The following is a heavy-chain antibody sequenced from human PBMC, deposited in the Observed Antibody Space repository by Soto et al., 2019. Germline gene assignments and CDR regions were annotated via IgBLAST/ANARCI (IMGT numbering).Heavy chain of an antibody. CDR2: INDRGSI. V-gene: IGHV4-34*01. J-gene: IGHJ2*01. D-gene: IGHD3-9*01. CDR1: GGSFSGYY. Sequence: QVQLQQWGAGPLRPLETLSLTCGVSGGSFSGYYWAWIRQSPGKGLEWIGEINDRGSINYNPSLKSRVSISGDTSKNHYSLNLRSVTAADTAVYYRARESHDILAGPPWVWYFDLWGRGTLVTVSS. CDR3: ARESHDILAGPPWVWYFDL.